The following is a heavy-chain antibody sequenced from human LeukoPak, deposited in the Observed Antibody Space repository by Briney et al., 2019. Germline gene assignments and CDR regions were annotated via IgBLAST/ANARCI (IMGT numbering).Heavy chain of an antibody. J-gene: IGHJ6*02. CDR3: ARDSSGGGGMDV. CDR2: ISYDGSNK. CDR1: GFTFSSYG. V-gene: IGHV3-30*03. D-gene: IGHD6-19*01. Sequence: PGGSLRLSCAASGFTFSSYGMHWVRQAPGKGLEWVAVISYDGSNKYYADSVKGRFTISRDNSKNTLYLQMNSLRAEDTAVYYCARDSSGGGGMDVWGQGTTVTVSS.